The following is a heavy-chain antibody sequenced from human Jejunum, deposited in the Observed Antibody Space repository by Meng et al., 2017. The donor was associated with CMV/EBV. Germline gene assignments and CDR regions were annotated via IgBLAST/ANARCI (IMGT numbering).Heavy chain of an antibody. CDR2: IYSSGSA. V-gene: IGHV4-4*07. J-gene: IGHJ4*02. CDR3: VRDRLYFEY. CDR1: GGSINSFY. Sequence: QGQLKDAVPGLVKPSEPLSRTCPVSGGSINSFYLSWIRQPAGKGLEWIGRIYSSGSANYNPSLKSRVTMSVDTSKNQFSLKLTSVTAADTAIYYCVRDRLYFEYWGQGTLVTVSS.